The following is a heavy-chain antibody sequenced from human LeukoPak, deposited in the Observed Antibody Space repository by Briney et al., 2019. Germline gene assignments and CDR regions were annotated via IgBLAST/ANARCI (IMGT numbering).Heavy chain of an antibody. CDR2: IWSDGRDK. D-gene: IGHD1-26*01. CDR3: ARRVVGAMPFDF. J-gene: IGHJ4*02. V-gene: IGHV3-33*01. CDR1: GFTFNSYG. Sequence: GGSLRLSCTASGFTFNSYGMHWVRQAPGKGPEWVAVIWSDGRDKHYADSVKGRFTISRDDARSSLYLQMNSLRDEDTAVYYCARRVVGAMPFDFWGQGTLVTVSS.